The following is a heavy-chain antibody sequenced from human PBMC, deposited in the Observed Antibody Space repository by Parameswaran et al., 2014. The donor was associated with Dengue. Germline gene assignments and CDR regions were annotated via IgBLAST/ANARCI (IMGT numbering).Heavy chain of an antibody. Sequence: WVRQAPGQGLEWMGGIIPIFGTANYAQKFQGRVTITADESTSTAYMELSSLRSEDTAVYYCARDRTYYDILTGPPRKVGYFDLWGRGTLVTVSS. CDR2: IIPIFGTA. J-gene: IGHJ2*01. D-gene: IGHD3-9*01. CDR3: ARDRTYYDILTGPPRKVGYFDL. V-gene: IGHV1-69*01.